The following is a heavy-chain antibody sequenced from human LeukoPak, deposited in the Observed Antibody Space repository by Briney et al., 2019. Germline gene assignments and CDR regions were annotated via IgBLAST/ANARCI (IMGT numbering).Heavy chain of an antibody. CDR3: AREAEWELLVGDALDI. Sequence: PGGSLRLSCAASGFTFSSYSMNWVRQAPGKGLEWVSSITTRSYIYYADSVKGRFTISRDNAKNSLYLQMNSLRAEDTAVYYCAREAEWELLVGDALDIWGQGTLVTVSS. V-gene: IGHV3-21*01. D-gene: IGHD1-26*01. J-gene: IGHJ3*02. CDR1: GFTFSSYS. CDR2: ITTRSYI.